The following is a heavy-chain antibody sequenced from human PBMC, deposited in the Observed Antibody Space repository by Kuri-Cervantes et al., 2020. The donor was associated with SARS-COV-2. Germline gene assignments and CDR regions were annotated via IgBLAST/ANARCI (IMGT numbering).Heavy chain of an antibody. J-gene: IGHJ4*02. CDR3: ARLQSIAASFDY. Sequence: SETLSLTCTVAGGSISSGSYYWSWIRQPAGKGLEWIGSIYYSGSTYYNPSLKSRVTISVDTSKNQFSLKLSSVTAADTAVYYCARLQSIAASFDYWGQGTLVTVSS. CDR1: GGSISSGSYY. CDR2: IYYSGST. D-gene: IGHD6-6*01. V-gene: IGHV4-39*07.